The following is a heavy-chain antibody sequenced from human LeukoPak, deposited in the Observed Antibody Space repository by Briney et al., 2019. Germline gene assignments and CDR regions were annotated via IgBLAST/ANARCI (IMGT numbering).Heavy chain of an antibody. D-gene: IGHD2-2*01. CDR3: ARASYCSSTSCYWRDYYYGMDV. CDR1: GGTFSSYA. CDR2: IIPILGIT. J-gene: IGHJ6*02. V-gene: IGHV1-69*04. Sequence: SVKVSCKASGGTFSSYAISWVRQAPGQGLEWMGRIIPILGITNYAQKFQGRVTITADKSTSTAYMELSSLRSEDTAVYYCARASYCSSTSCYWRDYYYGMDVWGQGTTVTVSS.